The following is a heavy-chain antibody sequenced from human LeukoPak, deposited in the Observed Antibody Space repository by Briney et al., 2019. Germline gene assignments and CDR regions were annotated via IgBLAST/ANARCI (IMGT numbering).Heavy chain of an antibody. J-gene: IGHJ3*02. Sequence: ASVKVSCKASGYTFINCGLTWVRQAPGQGFEWMGWISAYTGSTNYAQKLQGRVTMPTDPSTSTAYIDLRRLRSDDTAVYYCARTVGATGAFDIWGQGQWSSSLQ. D-gene: IGHD1-26*01. V-gene: IGHV1-18*01. CDR3: ARTVGATGAFDI. CDR2: ISAYTGST. CDR1: GYTFINCG.